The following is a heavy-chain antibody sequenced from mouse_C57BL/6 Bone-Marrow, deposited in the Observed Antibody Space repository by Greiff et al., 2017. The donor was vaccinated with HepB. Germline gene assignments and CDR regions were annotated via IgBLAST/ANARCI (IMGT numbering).Heavy chain of an antibody. CDR2: IYPGDGDT. Sequence: VQLVESGAELVKPGASVKISCKASGYAFSSYWMNWVKQRPGKGLEWIGQIYPGDGDTNYNGKFKGKATLTADKSSSTAYMQLSSLTSEDSAVYFCARVGSRVFDYWGQGTTLTVSS. V-gene: IGHV1-80*01. CDR1: GYAFSSYW. CDR3: ARVGSRVFDY. D-gene: IGHD1-1*01. J-gene: IGHJ2*01.